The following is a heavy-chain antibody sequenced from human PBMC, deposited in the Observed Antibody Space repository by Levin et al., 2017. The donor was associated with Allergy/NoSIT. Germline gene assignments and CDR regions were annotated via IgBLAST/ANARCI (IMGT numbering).Heavy chain of an antibody. CDR1: GFTFSNAW. V-gene: IGHV3-15*01. J-gene: IGHJ4*02. CDR3: TTGQPSDVLLWFGEVFSFDY. CDR2: IKSKTDGGTT. D-gene: IGHD3-10*01. Sequence: GGSLRLSCAASGFTFSNAWMSWVRQAPGKGLEWVGRIKSKTDGGTTDYAAPVKGRFTISRDDSKNTLYLQMNSLKTEDTAVYYCTTGQPSDVLLWFGEVFSFDYWGQGTLVTVSS.